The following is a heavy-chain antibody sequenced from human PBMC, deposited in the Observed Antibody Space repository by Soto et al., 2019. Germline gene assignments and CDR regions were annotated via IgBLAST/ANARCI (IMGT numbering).Heavy chain of an antibody. CDR3: ATGVVAVAGTASRGDY. V-gene: IGHV3-30*03. Sequence: QVQLVESGGGVVQPGRSLRLSCAASGFTFSSYGMHWVRQAPGKGLEGVAVISYDGSNKKYADSVKGPFTISRDNSKKTLYLKRNSLRAEDTAVYYCATGVVAVAGTASRGDYWGQGTLVTVSS. J-gene: IGHJ4*02. CDR1: GFTFSSYG. CDR2: ISYDGSNK. D-gene: IGHD6-19*01.